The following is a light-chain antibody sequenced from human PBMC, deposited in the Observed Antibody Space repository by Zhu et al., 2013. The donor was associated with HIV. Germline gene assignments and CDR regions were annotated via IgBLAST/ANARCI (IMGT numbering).Light chain of an antibody. J-gene: IGLJ3*02. CDR1: SSNIGAGYD. Sequence: QSVLTQPPSVSGAPGQRVTISCTGSSSNIGAGYDVHWYQQLPGTAPKLVIYYNDQRPSGVPGRFSGSKSGTSAPLAISGLRSEDEADYYCAAWDDSLNGWVFGGGTKLTVL. CDR3: AAWDDSLNGWV. V-gene: IGLV1-40*01. CDR2: YND.